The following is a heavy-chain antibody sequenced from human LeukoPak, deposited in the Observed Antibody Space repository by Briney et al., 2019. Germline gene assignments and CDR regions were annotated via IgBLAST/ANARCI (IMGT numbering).Heavy chain of an antibody. J-gene: IGHJ6*02. V-gene: IGHV3-53*01. Sequence: GGSLRLSCAASGFTVSSNYMSWVRQAPGKGLEWVSVIYSGGSTYCADSVKGRFTISRDNSKNTLYLQMNSLRAEDTAVYYCARAPGDYDSSGYYYSRYYYYGMDVWGQGTTVTVSS. CDR2: IYSGGST. CDR1: GFTVSSNY. CDR3: ARAPGDYDSSGYYYSRYYYYGMDV. D-gene: IGHD3-22*01.